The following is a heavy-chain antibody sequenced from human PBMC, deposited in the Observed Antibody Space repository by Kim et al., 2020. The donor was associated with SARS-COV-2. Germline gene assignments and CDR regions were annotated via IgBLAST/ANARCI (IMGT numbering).Heavy chain of an antibody. J-gene: IGHJ6*02. CDR1: GFTFSSYA. V-gene: IGHV3-23*01. Sequence: GGSLRLSCAASGFTFSSYAMSWVRQAPGKGLEWVSAISGSGGSTYYADSVKGRFTISRHNSKNTLYLQMNSLRAEDTAVYYCAKGTTRGAPATTVYYGMDVWGQGTTVTVSS. CDR3: AKGTTRGAPATTVYYGMDV. CDR2: ISGSGGST. D-gene: IGHD1-26*01.